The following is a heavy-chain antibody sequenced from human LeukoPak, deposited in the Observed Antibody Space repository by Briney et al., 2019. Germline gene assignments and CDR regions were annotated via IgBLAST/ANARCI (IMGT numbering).Heavy chain of an antibody. Sequence: PGGSLRLSCAASGFTFSSYAMSWVRQAPGKGLEWVSYISSSSSTIYYADSVKGRFIISRDNAKDSLYLQMNSLRVEDTAVYYCLRGDRRDYWGQGTLVTVSS. V-gene: IGHV3-48*04. CDR1: GFTFSSYA. J-gene: IGHJ4*02. CDR2: ISSSSSTI. CDR3: LRGDRRDY.